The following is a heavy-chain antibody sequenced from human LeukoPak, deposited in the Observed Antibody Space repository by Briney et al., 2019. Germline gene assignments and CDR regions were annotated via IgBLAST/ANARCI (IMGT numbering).Heavy chain of an antibody. J-gene: IGHJ6*02. D-gene: IGHD2-21*02. CDR2: IYYSGST. CDR1: GGSISSYY. CDR3: ARDHSTEIDV. Sequence: SETLSLTCTVSGGSISSYYWSWIRQPPGKGLEWIGYIYYSGSTNYNPSLKSRVTISVDTFKNQFSLKLSSATAADTAVYYCARDHSTEIDVWGQGTMVTVSS. V-gene: IGHV4-59*01.